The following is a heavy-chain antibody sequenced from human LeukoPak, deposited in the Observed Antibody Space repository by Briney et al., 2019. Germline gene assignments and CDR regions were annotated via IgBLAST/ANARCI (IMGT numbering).Heavy chain of an antibody. Sequence: GGSLRLSCAASGFTVSSNYMSWVRQAPGKGLEWVSVIYSGGSTYYADSVKGRFTISRGNSKNTLYLQMNSLRAEDTAVYYCARVGDSSSWYDYYYYYYGMDVWGQGTTVTVSS. CDR1: GFTVSSNY. V-gene: IGHV3-53*01. J-gene: IGHJ6*02. D-gene: IGHD6-13*01. CDR3: ARVGDSSSWYDYYYYYYGMDV. CDR2: IYSGGST.